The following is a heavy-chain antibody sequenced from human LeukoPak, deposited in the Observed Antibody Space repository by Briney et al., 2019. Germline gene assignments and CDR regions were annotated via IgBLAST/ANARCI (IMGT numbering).Heavy chain of an antibody. CDR1: GGSISSYY. CDR3: ARGMYSSSWYDPYYYYYYMDV. V-gene: IGHV4-4*07. CDR2: IYTSGST. J-gene: IGHJ6*03. D-gene: IGHD6-13*01. Sequence: SETLSLTCTVSGGSISSYYWSWIRQPPGKGLEWIGRIYTSGSTNYNPSLKSRVTMSVDTSKNQFSLKLSSVTAADTAVYYCARGMYSSSWYDPYYYYYYMDVWGKGTTVTISS.